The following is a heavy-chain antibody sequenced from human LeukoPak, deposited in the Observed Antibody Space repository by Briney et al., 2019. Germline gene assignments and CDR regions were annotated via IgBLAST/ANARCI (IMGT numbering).Heavy chain of an antibody. CDR2: IFYSGNT. J-gene: IGHJ6*03. CDR1: GGSISSYY. V-gene: IGHV4-59*08. CDR3: AGGESAYYYYMDV. D-gene: IGHD3-10*01. Sequence: SETLSLTCTVSGGSISSYYWNWIRQPPGKGLEWIGYIFYSGNTNYNPSLKSRVTISVDTSKNQFSLKLSSVTAADTAVYYCAGGESAYYYYMDVWGKGTTVTVSS.